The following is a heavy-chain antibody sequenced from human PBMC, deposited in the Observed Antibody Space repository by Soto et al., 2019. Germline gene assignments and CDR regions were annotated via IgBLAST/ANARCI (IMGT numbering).Heavy chain of an antibody. CDR1: GFAFNNYA. Sequence: GGSLRLSCAASGFAFNNYAMNWVRQAPGKGLEWVATISATGGSTYYADSVKGRFTISRDNSKNTLYLQMNGLRVEDTAVYYCGKGRLAGNFDYWGRG. CDR2: ISATGGST. CDR3: GKGRLAGNFDY. J-gene: IGHJ4*02. V-gene: IGHV3-23*01.